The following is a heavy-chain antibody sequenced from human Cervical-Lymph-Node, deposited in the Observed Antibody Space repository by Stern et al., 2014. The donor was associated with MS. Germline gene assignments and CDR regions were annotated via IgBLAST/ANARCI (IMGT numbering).Heavy chain of an antibody. Sequence: VQLVQSGAGVVQPGTSLRLSCAASGFTFSSYGMHWVRQAPGQGLEWVALAWYDGSTAYYTNSVKGRFAISRDNSKNTLSLQMNSLTAEDTAVYYCARGHIPYAYNYLFDYWGQGTLVTVSS. V-gene: IGHV3-33*01. CDR1: GFTFSSYG. J-gene: IGHJ4*02. CDR3: ARGHIPYAYNYLFDY. CDR2: AWYDGSTA. D-gene: IGHD5-24*01.